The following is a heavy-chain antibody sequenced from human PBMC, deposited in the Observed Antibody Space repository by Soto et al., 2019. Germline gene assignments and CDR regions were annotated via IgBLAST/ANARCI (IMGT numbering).Heavy chain of an antibody. Sequence: QVQLVQSGAEVKKPGATVKVSCKASGYIVTSFGINWVRPAPGPGLAWMGCISEYGDSNYSEKLQDRVSLTTDTYTNTAYMELRSLGSDDTGVYYCARGGGAYDVWGQGTKITVSS. J-gene: IGHJ3*01. CDR3: ARGGGAYDV. CDR2: ISEYGDS. CDR1: GYIVTSFG. V-gene: IGHV1-18*01.